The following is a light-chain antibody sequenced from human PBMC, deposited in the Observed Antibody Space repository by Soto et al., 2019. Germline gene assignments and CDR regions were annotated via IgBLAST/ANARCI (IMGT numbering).Light chain of an antibody. CDR3: QQYGSSPT. V-gene: IGKV3-20*01. CDR1: QSVSSSY. Sequence: EIVLTQSPGTLSLSPGERATLSCRASQSVSSSYLAWYQQTPGQAPRLLIYGASSRATGLPDRFSGSGSGADFPLTISRLEPEAFAVYYCQQYGSSPTFGQGTKVEIK. J-gene: IGKJ1*01. CDR2: GAS.